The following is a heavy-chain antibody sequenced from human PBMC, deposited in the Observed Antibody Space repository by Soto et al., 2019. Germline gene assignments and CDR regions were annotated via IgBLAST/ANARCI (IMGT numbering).Heavy chain of an antibody. J-gene: IGHJ6*02. Sequence: GESLKISCAPSGFAFSSYAMHWVRQAPGKGLEWVALIWYDGSNKYYADSVKGRFTISRDNSKNTLYLQMNSLRAEDTAVYYCARDSYGMDVWGQGTTVTVSS. V-gene: IGHV3-33*01. CDR3: ARDSYGMDV. CDR2: IWYDGSNK. CDR1: GFAFSSYA.